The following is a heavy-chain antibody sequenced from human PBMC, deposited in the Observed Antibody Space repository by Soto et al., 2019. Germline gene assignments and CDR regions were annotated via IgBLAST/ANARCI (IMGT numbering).Heavy chain of an antibody. CDR1: GFTFSSYA. CDR2: IGTNSDT. D-gene: IGHD2-2*01. V-gene: IGHV3-23*01. J-gene: IGHJ4*02. Sequence: LSCAASGFTFSSYAMNWVRQAPGKGLEWVSAIGTNSDTYYADSVKGRFTISRDNFKTTLYLQMNSLRAEDTALYFCAKKYPGTRPFDYWGQGTLVTVSS. CDR3: AKKYPGTRPFDY.